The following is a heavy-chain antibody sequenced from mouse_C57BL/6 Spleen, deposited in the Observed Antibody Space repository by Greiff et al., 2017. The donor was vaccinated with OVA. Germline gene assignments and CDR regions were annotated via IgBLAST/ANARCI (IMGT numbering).Heavy chain of an antibody. D-gene: IGHD1-1*01. CDR1: GYTFTSYW. Sequence: QVQLQQPGAELVKPGASVQMSCKASGYTFTSYWITWVKQRPGKGLEWIGDIYPGSGSNHYDETFKSKATLTVDTSSSTAYMQLSSLTSDDAAVDYCAKERMYYGRSYGYFDVWGTVITVTVSS. CDR3: AKERMYYGRSYGYFDV. J-gene: IGHJ1*03. V-gene: IGHV1-55*01. CDR2: IYPGSGSN.